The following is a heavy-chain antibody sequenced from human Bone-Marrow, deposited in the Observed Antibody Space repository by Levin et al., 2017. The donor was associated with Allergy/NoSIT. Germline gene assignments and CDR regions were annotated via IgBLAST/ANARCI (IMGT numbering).Heavy chain of an antibody. CDR2: ISYDGRKK. D-gene: IGHD6-19*01. J-gene: IGHJ4*02. Sequence: SCVTSGLVFSSYAFHWVRQAPGKGLEWVAVISYDGRKKEYADSVKGRFTISRDDSKNTVFLQMNSLRVEDAAVYYCVRDLGWLAPASGDYWGQGTLVTVSS. CDR3: VRDLGWLAPASGDY. CDR1: GLVFSSYA. V-gene: IGHV3-30*04.